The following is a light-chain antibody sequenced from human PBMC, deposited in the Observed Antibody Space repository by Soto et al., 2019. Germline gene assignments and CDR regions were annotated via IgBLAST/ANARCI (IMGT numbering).Light chain of an antibody. Sequence: EIVLTQSPGTLSLSPGERATLSCRASQSVSSSYLAWYQQKPGQAPRLLIYGASSRATGIPDRFSGSGSGTDFTLTISRLEPEDFAVYYCQRYGSTSPFSFGGGTKVEIK. J-gene: IGKJ4*01. V-gene: IGKV3-20*01. CDR1: QSVSSSY. CDR3: QRYGSTSPFS. CDR2: GAS.